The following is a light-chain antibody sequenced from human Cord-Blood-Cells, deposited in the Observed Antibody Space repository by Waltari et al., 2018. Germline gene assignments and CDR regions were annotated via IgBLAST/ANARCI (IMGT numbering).Light chain of an antibody. CDR2: GAS. J-gene: IGKJ4*01. CDR3: QQYNNWPPLT. CDR1: QSVSSN. Sequence: EIVMTQSPATLSVSPGERATLSCRASQSVSSNLAWYQQKPGQAPRLLIYGASTRATGIPARFSDSVSGTEFTLTISSLQSEDFAVYYCQQYNNWPPLTFGGGTKVEIK. V-gene: IGKV3-15*01.